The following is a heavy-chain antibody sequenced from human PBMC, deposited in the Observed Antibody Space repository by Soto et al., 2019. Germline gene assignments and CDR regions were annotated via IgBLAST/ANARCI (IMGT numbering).Heavy chain of an antibody. J-gene: IGHJ3*01. CDR1: GFTFSSYA. V-gene: IGHV3-30-3*01. D-gene: IGHD2-2*01. CDR3: ARDPLSEPLGAFDV. CDR2: ISYDGSDI. Sequence: PGGSLRLSCAASGFTFSSYAMHWVRQAPGKGLEWVAVISYDGSDIYYADSVKGRFTISRDNSKNKLYLQMNSLRAEDTAMYYCARDPLSEPLGAFDVWGQGTMVTVSS.